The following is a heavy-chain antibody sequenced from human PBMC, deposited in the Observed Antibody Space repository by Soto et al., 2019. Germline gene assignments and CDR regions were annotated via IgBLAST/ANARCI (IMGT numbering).Heavy chain of an antibody. J-gene: IGHJ4*02. CDR1: GGSISSGGYS. CDR2: IYHSGST. V-gene: IGHV4-30-2*01. Sequence: SETMSLTCAVSGGSISSGGYSWSWIRQPPGKGLEWIGYIYHSGSTYYNPSLKSRVTISVDRSKNQFSLKLSSVTAADTAVYYCARLLWFGELSYFDYWGQGTLVTVSS. D-gene: IGHD3-10*01. CDR3: ARLLWFGELSYFDY.